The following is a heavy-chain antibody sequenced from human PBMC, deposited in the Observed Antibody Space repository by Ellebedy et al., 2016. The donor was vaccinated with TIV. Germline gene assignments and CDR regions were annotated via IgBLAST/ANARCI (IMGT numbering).Heavy chain of an antibody. CDR2: ITPDGSKT. V-gene: IGHV3-74*01. Sequence: HTGGSLRLSCAVSGFTFRSYWMHWVRQAPGKGLVWVSRITPDGSKTTYADSVKGRFTISRDNAKNTLFLQMNSLRAEDSAVYYCARDQIAVDTPGDDFDYWGQGTLVTVSS. D-gene: IGHD5-18*01. CDR3: ARDQIAVDTPGDDFDY. CDR1: GFTFRSYW. J-gene: IGHJ4*02.